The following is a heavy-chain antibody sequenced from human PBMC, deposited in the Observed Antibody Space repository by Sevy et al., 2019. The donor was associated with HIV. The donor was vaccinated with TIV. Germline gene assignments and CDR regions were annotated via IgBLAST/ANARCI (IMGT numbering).Heavy chain of an antibody. CDR2: IYHSGST. Sequence: SETLSLTCAVSGGSISSGGYSWSWIRQPPGRGLEWIGYIYHSGSTYHNPSLKSRVTISVDRSKNQFSLKLSSVTAADTAVYYCARWPTPPTGDFDYWGQGTLVTVSS. V-gene: IGHV4-30-2*01. J-gene: IGHJ4*02. D-gene: IGHD3-10*01. CDR1: GGSISSGGYS. CDR3: ARWPTPPTGDFDY.